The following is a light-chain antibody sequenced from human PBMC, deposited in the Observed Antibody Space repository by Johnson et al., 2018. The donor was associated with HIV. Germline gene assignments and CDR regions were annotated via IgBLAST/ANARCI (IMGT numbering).Light chain of an antibody. CDR1: SSNIGNSY. V-gene: IGLV1-51*01. CDR2: DNN. J-gene: IGLJ1*01. CDR3: GTWDSSLSAAYV. Sequence: QSVLTQPPSMSAAPGQKVTISCSGSSSNIGNSYVSWYQQLPGTAPKLLIYDNNKRPSGIPDRFSGSKSGTSATLGITGLQTGDEADYYCGTWDSSLSAAYVFGTGTKVTVL.